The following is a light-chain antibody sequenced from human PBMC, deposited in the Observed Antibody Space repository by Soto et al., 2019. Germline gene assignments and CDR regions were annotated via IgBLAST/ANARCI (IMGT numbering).Light chain of an antibody. V-gene: IGKV3-15*01. J-gene: IGKJ1*01. CDR1: QSVSSTY. CDR3: HQHNNWWT. CDR2: GAS. Sequence: EVVLTQSPGTLSLSPGERATLSCRASQSVSSTYLAWYKQKPGQAPRLLIYGASTRAAGIPARLSGSGSGTDFTLTITIMKSEDSGVYYCHQHNNWWTFGQGTKVDIK.